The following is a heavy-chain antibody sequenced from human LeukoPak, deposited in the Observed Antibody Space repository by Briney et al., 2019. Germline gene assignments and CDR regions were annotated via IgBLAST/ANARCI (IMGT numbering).Heavy chain of an antibody. J-gene: IGHJ4*02. CDR3: ARDGYYYDGSFEY. V-gene: IGHV4-38-2*02. CDR1: GYSFSTGYF. CDR2: ISHSGSS. D-gene: IGHD3-22*01. Sequence: SETLTLTCTVSGYSFSTGYFRAWTRQPPGTGLEWIGSISHSGSSYSKPSLKSRVIISVDTSNNQFSLKLTSVTAADTATYYCARDGYYYDGSFEYWGQGIRVAVSS.